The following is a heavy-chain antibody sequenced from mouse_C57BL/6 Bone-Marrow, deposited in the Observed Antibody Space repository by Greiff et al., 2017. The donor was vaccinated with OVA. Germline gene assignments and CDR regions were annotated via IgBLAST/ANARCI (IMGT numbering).Heavy chain of an antibody. J-gene: IGHJ2*01. D-gene: IGHD2-5*01. CDR3: ASACYSNYYFDY. CDR2: ISGGGGNT. Sequence: EVMLVESGGGLVKPGGSLKLSCAASGFTFSSYTMSWVRQTPEKRLEWVAKISGGGGNTYYPDSVKGRFTISRDNAKNTLYLQMSSLRSEDTALYYCASACYSNYYFDYWGQGTTLTVSS. V-gene: IGHV5-9*01. CDR1: GFTFSSYT.